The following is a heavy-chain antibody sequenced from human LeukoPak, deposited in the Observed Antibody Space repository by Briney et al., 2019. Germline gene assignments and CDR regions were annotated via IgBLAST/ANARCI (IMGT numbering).Heavy chain of an antibody. Sequence: PGGSLRLSCAASGFTFSSYNMNWVRQAPGKGLEWVSYISSSSIPIYYTDSVKGRFTTSRDNAKNSLYLQMNSLRDEDTAVYYCARGTTVLDYWGQGTLVPVSS. CDR3: ARGTTVLDY. D-gene: IGHD1-1*01. J-gene: IGHJ4*02. CDR2: ISSSSIPI. CDR1: GFTFSSYN. V-gene: IGHV3-48*02.